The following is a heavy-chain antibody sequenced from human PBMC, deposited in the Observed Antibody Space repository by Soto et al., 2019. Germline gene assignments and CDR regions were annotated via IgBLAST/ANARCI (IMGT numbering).Heavy chain of an antibody. Sequence: GASVKVSCKASGYTFTSYGISWVRQAPGQGLKWIGGIITYYGNTNYAQKLQGRVTMTTDKSTSTAYMELSSLRSEDTAVYYCARETTTEYYFDYWGQGTLVTVSS. J-gene: IGHJ4*02. V-gene: IGHV1-18*01. CDR1: GYTFTSYG. CDR2: IITYYGNT. CDR3: ARETTTEYYFDY. D-gene: IGHD4-17*01.